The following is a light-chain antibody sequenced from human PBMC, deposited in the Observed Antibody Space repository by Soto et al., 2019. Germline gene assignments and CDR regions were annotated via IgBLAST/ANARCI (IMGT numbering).Light chain of an antibody. CDR1: QSISSW. CDR3: QYYNRYS. V-gene: IGKV1-5*01. J-gene: IGKJ1*01. Sequence: DIQMTQSPSTLPASVGDRVTITCRASQSISSWLAWYQQKPGTAPKLLIYQASSLESGVPSRFSGSGSGTEFTLTISRQHLDVSAKYYCQYYNRYSFGQGTKVDIK. CDR2: QAS.